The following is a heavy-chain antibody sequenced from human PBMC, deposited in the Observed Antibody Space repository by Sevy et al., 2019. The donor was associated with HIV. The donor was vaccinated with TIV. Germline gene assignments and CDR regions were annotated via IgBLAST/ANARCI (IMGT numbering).Heavy chain of an antibody. CDR2: ISYDGSNK. CDR1: GFTFSSYV. D-gene: IGHD3-3*01. J-gene: IGHJ4*02. V-gene: IGHV3-30-3*01. Sequence: GGSLRLSCAASGFTFSSYVMHWVRQAPGKGLEWVAVISYDGSNKYYADSVKGRFTISRDNSKNTLYLQMNSLRAEDTAVYYCGRGGKRFLEWGGGENYFDYWGQGTLVTVSS. CDR3: GRGGKRFLEWGGGENYFDY.